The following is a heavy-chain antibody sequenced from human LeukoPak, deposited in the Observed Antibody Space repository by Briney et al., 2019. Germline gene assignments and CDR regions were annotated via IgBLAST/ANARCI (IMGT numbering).Heavy chain of an antibody. Sequence: GGSLRLSCAASRFTFDEYGMSWVRQTAGKGLEWVSGINWNGRSIGYADSVKGRFTVSRDNAKSSLYLQMNSLRAEDTAVYYCARDPLALLAAIPGAFDYWGQGILVTVSS. CDR1: RFTFDEYG. CDR3: ARDPLALLAAIPGAFDY. D-gene: IGHD2-2*01. J-gene: IGHJ4*02. V-gene: IGHV3-20*04. CDR2: INWNGRSI.